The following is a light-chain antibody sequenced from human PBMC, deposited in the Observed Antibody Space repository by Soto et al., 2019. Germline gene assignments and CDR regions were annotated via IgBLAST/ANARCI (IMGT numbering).Light chain of an antibody. CDR1: QSVSSSY. CDR3: QQYGSSPVLT. J-gene: IGKJ4*01. CDR2: GAS. V-gene: IGKV3-20*01. Sequence: EIVLTQSPGTLSLSPGERATLSCRASQSVSSSYLAWYQQKPGQAPRLLIYGASSRATGILDRFSGSGSGTDFTLTISRLEPEDFAVYYCQQYGSSPVLTFGGGTKVDIK.